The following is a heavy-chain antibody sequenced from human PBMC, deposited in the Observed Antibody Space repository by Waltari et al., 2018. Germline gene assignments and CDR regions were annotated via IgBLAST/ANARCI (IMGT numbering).Heavy chain of an antibody. J-gene: IGHJ4*02. CDR1: GFTFSSYA. CDR2: ISYDGSNK. D-gene: IGHD3-3*01. Sequence: QVQLVESGGGVVQPGRSLRPSCAASGFTFSSYALPWVRQAPGKGLEWVAVISYDGSNKYYADSVKGRFTISRDNSKNTLYLQMNSLRAEDTAVYYCARVAVHLEWLAHFDYWGQGTLVTVSS. CDR3: ARVAVHLEWLAHFDY. V-gene: IGHV3-30-3*01.